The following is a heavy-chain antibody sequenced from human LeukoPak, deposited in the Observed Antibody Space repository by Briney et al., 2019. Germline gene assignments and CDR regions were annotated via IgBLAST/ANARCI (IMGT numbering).Heavy chain of an antibody. Sequence: SETLSLTCTVSGGSISSSSYYWSWIRQPAGKGLEWIGRIYTSGSTNYNPSLKSRVTMSVDTSKNQFSLKLSSVTAADTAVYYCARDGAQGLFDYWGQGTLVTVSS. CDR1: GGSISSSSYY. V-gene: IGHV4-61*02. CDR2: IYTSGST. CDR3: ARDGAQGLFDY. D-gene: IGHD3-16*01. J-gene: IGHJ4*02.